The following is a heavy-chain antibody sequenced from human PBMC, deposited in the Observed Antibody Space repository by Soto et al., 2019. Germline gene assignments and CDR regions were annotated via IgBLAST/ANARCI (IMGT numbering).Heavy chain of an antibody. J-gene: IGHJ6*03. CDR2: ISSSSSYI. CDR3: ARVPLYGDYTPYYYYMDV. Sequence: EVQLVESGGGLVKPGGSLRLSCAASGFTFSSYSMNWVRQAPGKGLEWVSSISSSSSYIYYADSVKGRFIISRDNAKNSLYLQMNSLRAEDTAVYYCARVPLYGDYTPYYYYMDVWGKGTTVTVSS. CDR1: GFTFSSYS. D-gene: IGHD4-17*01. V-gene: IGHV3-21*01.